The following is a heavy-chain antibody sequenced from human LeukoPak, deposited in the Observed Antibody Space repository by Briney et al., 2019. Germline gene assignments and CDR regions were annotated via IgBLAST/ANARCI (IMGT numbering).Heavy chain of an antibody. CDR2: INHSGST. CDR1: GGSFSGYY. D-gene: IGHD6-13*01. J-gene: IGHJ6*03. CDR3: ARYGIAAAGTPRYYYYYMDV. V-gene: IGHV4-34*01. Sequence: SETLSLTCAVYGGSFSGYYWSWIRQPPGKGLEWIGEINHSGSTNYNPSLKSRVTISVDTSKNQFSLKLSSVTAADTAVYYCARYGIAAAGTPRYYYYYMDVWGKGTTVTISS.